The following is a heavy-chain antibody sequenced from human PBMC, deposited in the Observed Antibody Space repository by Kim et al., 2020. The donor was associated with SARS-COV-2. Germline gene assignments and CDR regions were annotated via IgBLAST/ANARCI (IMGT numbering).Heavy chain of an antibody. CDR2: INHSGST. V-gene: IGHV4-34*01. D-gene: IGHD3-22*01. CDR3: ARVALGYYYDSSGRVVDGMDV. CDR1: GGSFSGYY. J-gene: IGHJ6*02. Sequence: SETLSLTCAVYGGSFSGYYWSWIRQPPGKGLEWIGEINHSGSTNYNPSLKSRVTISVDTSKNQFSLKLSSVTAADTAVYYCARVALGYYYDSSGRVVDGMDVWGQGTTVTVSS.